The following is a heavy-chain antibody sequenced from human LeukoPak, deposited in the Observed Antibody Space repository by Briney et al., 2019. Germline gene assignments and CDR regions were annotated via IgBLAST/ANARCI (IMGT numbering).Heavy chain of an antibody. J-gene: IGHJ4*02. CDR2: INHSGST. Sequence: SETLSLTCAGYGGSFSGYYWSWIRQPPGEGLEWIGEINHSGSTNYNPSLKSRVTISVDTSKNQFSLKLSSVTAADTAVYYCARGLLRYFDWSIDYWGQGTLVTVSS. V-gene: IGHV4-34*01. D-gene: IGHD3-9*01. CDR3: ARGLLRYFDWSIDY. CDR1: GGSFSGYY.